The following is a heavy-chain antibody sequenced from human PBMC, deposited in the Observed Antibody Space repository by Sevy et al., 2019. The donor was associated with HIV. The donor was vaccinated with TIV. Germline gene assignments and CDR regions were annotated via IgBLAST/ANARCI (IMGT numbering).Heavy chain of an antibody. J-gene: IGHJ6*02. CDR2: ISYDGSNK. CDR1: GFTFSSYG. V-gene: IGHV3-30*18. Sequence: GGSLRLSCAASGFTFSSYGMHWVRQAPGKGLEWVAVISYDGSNKYYADSVKGRFTISRDNSKNTLYLQMNSLRAEDTAVYYCAKDGVTGTTWKLPSGGMDVWGQGTTVTVSS. CDR3: AKDGVTGTTWKLPSGGMDV. D-gene: IGHD1-7*01.